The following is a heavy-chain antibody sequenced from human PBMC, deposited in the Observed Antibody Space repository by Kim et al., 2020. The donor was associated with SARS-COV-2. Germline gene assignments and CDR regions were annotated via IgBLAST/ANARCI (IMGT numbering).Heavy chain of an antibody. J-gene: IGHJ4*02. D-gene: IGHD1-26*01. V-gene: IGHV6-1*01. Sequence: YALSVKRRITISPDTAKNQFSLQLNSVTPEDTAVYYCARAGEYSGSYFDCWGQGTLVTVSS. CDR3: ARAGEYSGSYFDC.